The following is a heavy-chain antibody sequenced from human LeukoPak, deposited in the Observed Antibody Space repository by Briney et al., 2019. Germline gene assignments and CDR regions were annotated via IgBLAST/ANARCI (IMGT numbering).Heavy chain of an antibody. CDR3: AKGYNYYGYDY. CDR2: FSSGGST. J-gene: IGHJ4*02. D-gene: IGHD5-24*01. CDR1: GXTFTNNY. Sequence: PGGSLRLSCSASGXTFTNNYMSWVRQAPGKGLEWVVLFSSGGSTNYADSVKGRFTISRDTSKDTLYLQMNSLRAEDTALYYCAKGYNYYGYDYWGQGTLVTVSS. V-gene: IGHV3-66*01.